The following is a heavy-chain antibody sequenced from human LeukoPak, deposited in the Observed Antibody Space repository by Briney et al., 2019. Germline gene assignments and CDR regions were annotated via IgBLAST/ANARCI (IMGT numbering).Heavy chain of an antibody. J-gene: IGHJ4*02. CDR3: AREIVGATFDY. CDR1: GFTFSSYS. D-gene: IGHD1-26*01. CDR2: ISRSSSTI. Sequence: GGSLRLSCAASGFTFSSYSMNWVRQAPGKGLEWVSYISRSSSTIYYADSVKGRFTISRDNAKNSLYLQMNSLRAEDTAVYYCAREIVGATFDYWGQGTLVTVSS. V-gene: IGHV3-48*01.